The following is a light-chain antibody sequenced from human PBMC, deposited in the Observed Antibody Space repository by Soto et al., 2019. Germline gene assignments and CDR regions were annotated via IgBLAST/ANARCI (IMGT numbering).Light chain of an antibody. J-gene: IGKJ1*01. CDR2: KAS. CDR1: QGIDNY. Sequence: QMTPSPSAMSASVGDRVTSTCRASQGIDNYLAWYQQKPGKAPNLLIYKASTLESGVPSRFSGSGSGTEFTLTISSLQPDDFATYYCQQYNAYSRMFGQGTKVDI. V-gene: IGKV1-5*03. CDR3: QQYNAYSRM.